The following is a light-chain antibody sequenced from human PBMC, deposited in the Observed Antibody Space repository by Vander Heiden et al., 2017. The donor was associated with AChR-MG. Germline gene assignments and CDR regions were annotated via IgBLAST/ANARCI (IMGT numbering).Light chain of an antibody. CDR1: DSGSNV. Sequence: SYVLTQAPSVSVAPGQPATVTCGGNDSGSNVVHWYQQKPGQAPVVVIYDDSDRPSGIPERFSGSNSGATATLTISRVEAGDEATYYCQVWDSIINHVVFGRGTRLTVL. V-gene: IGLV3-21*02. CDR2: DDS. CDR3: QVWDSIINHVV. J-gene: IGLJ3*02.